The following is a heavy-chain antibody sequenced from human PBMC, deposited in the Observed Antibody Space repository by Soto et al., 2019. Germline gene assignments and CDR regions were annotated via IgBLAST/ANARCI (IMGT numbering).Heavy chain of an antibody. Sequence: QVQLVESGGGVVQPGRSLRLSCAASGFTFSSYGMHWVRQAPGKGLEWVAVISYDGSNKYYADSLKGRFTISRDTSKNALYLQMNSLRAEDTAVYYCAKFGYGSGATGGYYGMYVWGQGTTVTVSS. CDR2: ISYDGSNK. J-gene: IGHJ6*02. CDR1: GFTFSSYG. V-gene: IGHV3-30*18. CDR3: AKFGYGSGATGGYYGMYV. D-gene: IGHD3-10*01.